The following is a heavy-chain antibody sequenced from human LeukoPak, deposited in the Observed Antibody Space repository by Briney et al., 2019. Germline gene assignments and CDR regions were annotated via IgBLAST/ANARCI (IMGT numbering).Heavy chain of an antibody. CDR2: IYYSGTT. Sequence: PSETLSLTCTVSGXSVSSDSYYWSWIRQPPGKGLEWIGYIYYSGTTKQNPSLKSRVTLSVDTSKNQLYLKLNSVTAADTAVYYCARDSRGYYDSSGYFDHWGQGTLVTVSS. CDR3: ARDSRGYYDSSGYFDH. D-gene: IGHD3-22*01. CDR1: GXSVSSDSYY. J-gene: IGHJ4*02. V-gene: IGHV4-61*01.